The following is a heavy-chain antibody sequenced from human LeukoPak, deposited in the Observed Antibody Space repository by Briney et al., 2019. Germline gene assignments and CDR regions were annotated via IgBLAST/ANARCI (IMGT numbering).Heavy chain of an antibody. J-gene: IGHJ4*02. CDR1: GYTFTSYD. CDR2: MNPNSGST. V-gene: IGHV1-8*01. D-gene: IGHD1-26*01. Sequence: GASVKVSCKASGYTFTSYDINWVRQATGQGLEWMGWMNPNSGSTGYAQKFQGRVTMTRNTSISTAYMELSSLRSEDTAVYYCARGGAYSGSSIYDYWGQGTLVTVSS. CDR3: ARGGAYSGSSIYDY.